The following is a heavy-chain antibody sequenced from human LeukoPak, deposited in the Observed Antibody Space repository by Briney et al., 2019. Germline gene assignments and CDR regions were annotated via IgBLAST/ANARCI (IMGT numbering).Heavy chain of an antibody. Sequence: ASVKVSCKASGYTFTSYDINWVRQATGQGLEWMGWMNPNSGNTGYAQKFQGRVTITRNTSINTAYMDLSSLRFEDTAVYYCARGIRRNINYWFDPWGQGTLVTVSS. CDR3: ARGIRRNINYWFDP. J-gene: IGHJ5*02. D-gene: IGHD4-11*01. CDR2: MNPNSGNT. V-gene: IGHV1-8*01. CDR1: GYTFTSYD.